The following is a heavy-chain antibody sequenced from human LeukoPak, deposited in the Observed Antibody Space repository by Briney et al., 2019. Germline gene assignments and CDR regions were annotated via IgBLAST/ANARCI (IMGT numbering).Heavy chain of an antibody. D-gene: IGHD5-18*01. V-gene: IGHV1-2*04. CDR3: AREGQLWFSAFDI. Sequence: ASVKVSCKASGYTFTGYYMHWVRQAPGQGLEWMGWINPNSGGTNYAQKFQGWVTMTRDTSISTAYMELSRLRSDDTAVYYCAREGQLWFSAFDIWGQGTMVTVSS. CDR1: GYTFTGYY. J-gene: IGHJ3*02. CDR2: INPNSGGT.